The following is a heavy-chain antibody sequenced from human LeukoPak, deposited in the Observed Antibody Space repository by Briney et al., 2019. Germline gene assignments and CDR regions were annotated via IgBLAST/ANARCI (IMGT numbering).Heavy chain of an antibody. CDR3: ARVPPRVDSSALDAFDI. CDR2: ISSSGSTI. J-gene: IGHJ3*02. Sequence: PGGSLRLSCAASGFTFSDYYMSWIRQAPGKGLEWVSYISSSGSTIYYADSVKGRFTISRDNAKNSLYLQMNSLRAEDTAVYYCARVPPRVDSSALDAFDIWGQGTMVTVSS. D-gene: IGHD3-22*01. V-gene: IGHV3-11*01. CDR1: GFTFSDYY.